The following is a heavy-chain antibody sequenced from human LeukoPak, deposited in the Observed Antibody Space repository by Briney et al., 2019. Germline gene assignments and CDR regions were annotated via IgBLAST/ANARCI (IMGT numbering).Heavy chain of an antibody. J-gene: IGHJ5*02. CDR3: ARGEGTANNWFDP. CDR1: GFTFSSYS. CDR2: ISSSSSYI. V-gene: IGHV3-21*01. D-gene: IGHD1-26*01. Sequence: GGSLRLSCAASGFTFSSYSMNWVRQAPGKGLEWVSSISSSSSYIYYADSVKGRFTISRDNAKNSLYLQMNSLRAEDTAVYYCARGEGTANNWFDPWGQGTLVTVSS.